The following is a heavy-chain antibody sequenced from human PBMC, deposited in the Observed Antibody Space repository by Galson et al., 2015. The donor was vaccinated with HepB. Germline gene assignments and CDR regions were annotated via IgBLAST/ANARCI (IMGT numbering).Heavy chain of an antibody. Sequence: SETLSLTCAVYGGSFSGYYWSWIRQPPGKGLEWIGEINHSGSTNYNPSLKSRVTISVDTSKNQFSLKLSSVTAADTAVYYCARGHNGFGVVVDYWGQGTLVTVSS. D-gene: IGHD3-3*01. J-gene: IGHJ4*02. CDR3: ARGHNGFGVVVDY. CDR2: INHSGST. V-gene: IGHV4-34*01. CDR1: GGSFSGYY.